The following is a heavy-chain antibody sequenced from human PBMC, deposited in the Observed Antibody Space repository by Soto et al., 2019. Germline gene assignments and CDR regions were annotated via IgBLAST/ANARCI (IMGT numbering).Heavy chain of an antibody. V-gene: IGHV5-10-1*01. Sequence: ESLKISCKGSGYSFTSYWISWVRQMPGKGLEWMGRIDPSDSYTNYSPSFQGHVTISAGKSISTAYLQWSSLKASDTAMYYCAIFAMIFGPRFDYWGQGTLVTVSS. CDR3: AIFAMIFGPRFDY. CDR2: IDPSDSYT. J-gene: IGHJ4*02. CDR1: GYSFTSYW. D-gene: IGHD3-3*01.